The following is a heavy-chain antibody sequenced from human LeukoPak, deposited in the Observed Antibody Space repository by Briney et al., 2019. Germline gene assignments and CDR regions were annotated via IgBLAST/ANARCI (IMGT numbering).Heavy chain of an antibody. Sequence: PSETLSLTCTVSGGSISSYYWSWIRQPPGKGLEWIGYIYYNGSTNYNPSLKSRVTISVDTSKNQFSLKLSSVTAADTAVYYCARGVSYYDSSGYYNEYFQHWGQGTLVTVSS. CDR2: IYYNGST. V-gene: IGHV4-59*08. D-gene: IGHD3-22*01. CDR3: ARGVSYYDSSGYYNEYFQH. CDR1: GGSISSYY. J-gene: IGHJ1*01.